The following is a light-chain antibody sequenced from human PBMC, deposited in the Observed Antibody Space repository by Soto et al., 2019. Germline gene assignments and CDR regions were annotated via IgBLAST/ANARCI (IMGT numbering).Light chain of an antibody. CDR1: QGISSY. CDR3: QQFLT. J-gene: IGKJ4*01. V-gene: IGKV1-9*01. Sequence: DLQLTQSPSFLSASVGDRVTITCRASQGISSYLAWYQQKPGKAPKLLIYAASTLQSGVPSRFSGSGSGTEFTLTISSLQPEDFATYYCQQFLTFGGGTKVEIK. CDR2: AAS.